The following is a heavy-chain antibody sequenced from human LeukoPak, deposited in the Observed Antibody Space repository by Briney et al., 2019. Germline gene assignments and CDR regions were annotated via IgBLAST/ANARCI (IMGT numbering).Heavy chain of an antibody. CDR3: AKAGDYSYFDY. CDR1: GFTFTYYA. J-gene: IGHJ4*02. Sequence: HPGGSLRLSCAASGFTFTYYAMNWVRQAPGKGLEWVSAISGSDGSTYYADSVKGRFTITRDNSKNTLCLQMNSLRAEDTAIYYCAKAGDYSYFDYWGQGTLVTVSS. D-gene: IGHD4-11*01. V-gene: IGHV3-23*01. CDR2: ISGSDGST.